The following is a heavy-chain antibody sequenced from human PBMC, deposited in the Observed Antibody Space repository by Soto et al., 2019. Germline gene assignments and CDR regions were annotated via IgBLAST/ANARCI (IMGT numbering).Heavy chain of an antibody. D-gene: IGHD6-19*01. CDR3: GSGRSGQIVVFY. J-gene: IGHJ4*02. CDR2: IRPERCAR. Sequence: SVKVSCKASGYTCTGHYIHWVRQAPEQAPEWMGDIRPERCARKYVEKFQGRVNMTLDTSITTVYMELTNMSPDDTAVYYCGSGRSGQIVVFYWGQGTLVTVSS. CDR1: GYTCTGHY. V-gene: IGHV1-2*02.